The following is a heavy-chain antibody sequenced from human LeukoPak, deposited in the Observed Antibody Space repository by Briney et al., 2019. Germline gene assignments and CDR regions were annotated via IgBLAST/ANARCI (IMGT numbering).Heavy chain of an antibody. CDR3: TREAGDRVDY. Sequence: GRSLRLSCTASGFTFVDYAMSWFRQAPGKGLEWVGFIRMKASGATTEYAASVKGRFTMSRDDSKNIAFLQMNSLKTEDTAVYYCTREAGDRVDYWGQGTLVIVSS. CDR1: GFTFVDYA. J-gene: IGHJ4*02. V-gene: IGHV3-49*03. D-gene: IGHD4-17*01. CDR2: IRMKASGATT.